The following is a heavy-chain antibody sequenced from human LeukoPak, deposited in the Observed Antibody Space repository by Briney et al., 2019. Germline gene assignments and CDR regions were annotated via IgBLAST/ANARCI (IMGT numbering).Heavy chain of an antibody. D-gene: IGHD6-19*01. CDR1: GGSFSGYY. CDR2: INHSGST. J-gene: IGHJ5*02. V-gene: IGHV4-34*01. Sequence: SETLSLPCAVYGGSFSGYYWIWIRQPPGKGLEGIGEINHSGSTNYNPSLKSRVTISVDTSKNQSSLQLVSVSAADAAVYYCARRLEIDSSGWHNWFDPWGQGTLVTVSS. CDR3: ARRLEIDSSGWHNWFDP.